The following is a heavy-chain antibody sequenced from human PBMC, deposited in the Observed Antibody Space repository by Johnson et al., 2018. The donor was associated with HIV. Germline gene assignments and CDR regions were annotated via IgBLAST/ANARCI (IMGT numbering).Heavy chain of an antibody. Sequence: QVHLVESGGGVVQPGRSLRLSCAASGFTFSSYAMHWVRQAPGKGLEWVAVISYDGSNKYYADSVKGRFTISRDNSKNTLYLQMNSLRAEDTALYYCASQQWELGSHDAFDIWGQGTMVTVSS. CDR3: ASQQWELGSHDAFDI. CDR2: ISYDGSNK. J-gene: IGHJ3*02. CDR1: GFTFSSYA. D-gene: IGHD1-26*01. V-gene: IGHV3-30*04.